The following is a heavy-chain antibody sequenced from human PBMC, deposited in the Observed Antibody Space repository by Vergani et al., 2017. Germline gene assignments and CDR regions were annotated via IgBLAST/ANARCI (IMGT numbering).Heavy chain of an antibody. Sequence: QVQLQESGPGLVKPSQTLSLSCTVSGGSVRTSIGYYWTWIRQPAGKTLEWIGYIYYSGSTYYNPSLKSRVTISVDTSKNQFSLKLSSVTAADTAVYYCARVRRDDSSGYYYYYGMDVWGQGP. D-gene: IGHD3-22*01. V-gene: IGHV4-30-4*08. CDR1: GGSVRTSIGYY. J-gene: IGHJ6*02. CDR3: ARVRRDDSSGYYYYYGMDV. CDR2: IYYSGST.